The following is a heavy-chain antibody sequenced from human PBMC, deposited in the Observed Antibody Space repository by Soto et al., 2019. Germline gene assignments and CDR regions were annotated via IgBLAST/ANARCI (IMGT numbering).Heavy chain of an antibody. D-gene: IGHD3-10*01. Sequence: SETLSLTCTVSGGSISSGGYYWSWIRQHPGKGLEWIGYIYYSGSTYYNPSLKSRVTISVDTSKNQFSLKLSSVTAADTAVYYCARGADPEKLLWFGETNWFDPWGQGTLVTVSS. J-gene: IGHJ5*02. V-gene: IGHV4-31*03. CDR3: ARGADPEKLLWFGETNWFDP. CDR2: IYYSGST. CDR1: GGSISSGGYY.